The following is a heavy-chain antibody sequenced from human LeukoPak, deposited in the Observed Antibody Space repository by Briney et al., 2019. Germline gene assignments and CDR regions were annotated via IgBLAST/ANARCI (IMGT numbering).Heavy chain of an antibody. V-gene: IGHV4-59*08. Sequence: SETLSLTCSVSGGSVSNYYWSWIRQPPGKGLEWIGYIYYSGSTNYNPSLKSRVTISVDTSKNQFSLKLSSVTAADTAVYYCARFIAVAGSLYFDYWGQGTLVTVSS. CDR1: GGSVSNYY. CDR2: IYYSGST. J-gene: IGHJ4*02. D-gene: IGHD6-19*01. CDR3: ARFIAVAGSLYFDY.